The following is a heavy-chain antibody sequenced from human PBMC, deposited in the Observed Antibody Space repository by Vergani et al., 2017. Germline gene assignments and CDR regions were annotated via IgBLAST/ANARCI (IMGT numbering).Heavy chain of an antibody. CDR2: ISSSSSTI. J-gene: IGHJ4*02. Sequence: EVQLVESGGGLVQPGGSLRLSCAASGFTFSSYSMNWVRQAPGKGLEWVSYISSSSSTIYYADSVKGRVTISRDNAKNSLYLQMNSLRSADTAVYYCARDSGVVPAANPSDYWGQGTLVTVSS. V-gene: IGHV3-48*04. D-gene: IGHD2-2*01. CDR3: ARDSGVVPAANPSDY. CDR1: GFTFSSYS.